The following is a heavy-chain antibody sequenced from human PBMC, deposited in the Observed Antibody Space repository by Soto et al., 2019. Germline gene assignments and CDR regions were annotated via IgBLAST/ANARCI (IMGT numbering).Heavy chain of an antibody. CDR3: ARDTCSSTSGYSGYNWFDP. CDR1: GYTFTSYG. Sequence: QVQLVQSGAEVKKPGASVKVSCKASGYTFTSYGISWVRQAPGQGLEWMGWISAYNGNTNYAQKLQGRVTMTTDTSTSTAYMELRSLRSDDTAVYYCARDTCSSTSGYSGYNWFDPWGKGTLVTVSS. J-gene: IGHJ5*02. D-gene: IGHD2-2*02. CDR2: ISAYNGNT. V-gene: IGHV1-18*01.